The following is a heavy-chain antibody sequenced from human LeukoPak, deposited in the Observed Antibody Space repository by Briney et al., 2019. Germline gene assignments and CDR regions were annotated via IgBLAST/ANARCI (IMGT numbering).Heavy chain of an antibody. CDR1: GGTFSSYA. V-gene: IGHV1-69*13. Sequence: SVKVSCKASGGTFSSYAISWVRQAPGQGLEWMGGIIPIFGPANYAQKFQGRVTITADESTSTAYMELSSLRSEDTAVYYCARATTVVTLLFDYWGQGTLVTVSS. CDR3: ARATTVVTLLFDY. D-gene: IGHD4-23*01. J-gene: IGHJ4*02. CDR2: IIPIFGPA.